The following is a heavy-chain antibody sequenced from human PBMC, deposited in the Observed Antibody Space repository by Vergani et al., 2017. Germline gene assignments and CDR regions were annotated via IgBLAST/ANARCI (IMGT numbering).Heavy chain of an antibody. D-gene: IGHD3-16*01. J-gene: IGHJ4*02. V-gene: IGHV3-30*02. Sequence: QVQLVESGGGVVQRGGSLRLSCATSGFTLSNYDMQWIRQVPGKGLEFVAFIQFDGSNQYYADSVKGQFTLSRDFSKNTLYLQMNSLRTDDTATYYCAKHFRGWGIDYWGQGTQVIVSS. CDR1: GFTLSNYD. CDR3: AKHFRGWGIDY. CDR2: IQFDGSNQ.